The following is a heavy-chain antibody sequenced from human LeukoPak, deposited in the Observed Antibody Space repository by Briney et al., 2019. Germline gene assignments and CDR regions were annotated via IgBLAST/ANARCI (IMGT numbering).Heavy chain of an antibody. CDR2: ITSGGGYT. D-gene: IGHD3-9*01. J-gene: IGHJ4*02. V-gene: IGHV3-21*06. CDR3: ARGHYDVLTSSYKWTPDY. CDR1: GFTFSTYN. Sequence: PGGSLRLSCAASGFTFSTYNMNRVRQAPGKGLEWVSSITSGGGYTYYADSVKGRFTTSRDNAKNSLSLRLDSLRAEDTAVYYCARGHYDVLTSSYKWTPDYWGQGTLVTVSS.